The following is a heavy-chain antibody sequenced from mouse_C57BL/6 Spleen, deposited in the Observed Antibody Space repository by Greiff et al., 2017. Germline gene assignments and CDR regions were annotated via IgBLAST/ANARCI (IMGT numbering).Heavy chain of an antibody. CDR1: GYTFTDYN. Sequence: EVQLQQSGPELVKPGASVKIPCKASGYTFTDYNMDWVQQSHGKSLEWIGDINPNNGGTIYNQKFKGKATLTVDKSSSTAYMELRSLTSEDTAVYYCARPGMVRDYFDYWGQGTTLTVSS. CDR2: INPNNGGT. J-gene: IGHJ2*01. D-gene: IGHD2-10*02. CDR3: ARPGMVRDYFDY. V-gene: IGHV1-18*01.